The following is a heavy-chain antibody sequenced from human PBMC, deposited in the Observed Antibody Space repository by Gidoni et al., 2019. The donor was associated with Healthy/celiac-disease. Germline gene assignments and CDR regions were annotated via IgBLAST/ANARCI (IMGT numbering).Heavy chain of an antibody. D-gene: IGHD3-10*01. J-gene: IGHJ6*02. CDR3: AREGYYYGSGSNYYYYYGMDV. CDR2: IGTAGDT. CDR1: GFTFSSYD. Sequence: EVQLVESGGGLVQPGGSLRLSCAASGFTFSSYDMHWVRQATGKGLEWVSAIGTAGDTYYPGSVKGRFTISRENAKNSLYLQMNSLRAGDTAVYYCAREGYYYGSGSNYYYYYGMDVWGQGTTVTVSS. V-gene: IGHV3-13*04.